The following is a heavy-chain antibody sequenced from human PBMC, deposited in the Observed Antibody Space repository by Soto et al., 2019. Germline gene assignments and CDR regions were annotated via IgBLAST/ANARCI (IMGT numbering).Heavy chain of an antibody. CDR1: GFTFNNYW. D-gene: IGHD1-26*01. Sequence: EVQLVESGGGLVQPGGSLELSCAASGFTFNNYWMNWVRQAPGKGLEWVANIKEDGSEKFFVDSVRGRFTISRDNAKNSLYLQMNSLRAEDTAVYYCAKTPANSYWDGGCFDLWGRGTLVTVSS. V-gene: IGHV3-7*03. J-gene: IGHJ2*01. CDR3: AKTPANSYWDGGCFDL. CDR2: IKEDGSEK.